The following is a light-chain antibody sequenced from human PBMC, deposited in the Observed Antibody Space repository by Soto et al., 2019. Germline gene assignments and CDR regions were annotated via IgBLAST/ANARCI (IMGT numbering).Light chain of an antibody. V-gene: IGKV3-15*01. CDR3: QHYNEWPLN. Sequence: ERVMTQFPATLSVSPGAKATLSCRASQTVSNNLAWYQQKPGQAPRLLIYFASTRATGVTARFSGSGSGTEFTLTISNLQSEDSAVYYCQHYNEWPLNFGGGTKLETK. CDR1: QTVSNN. CDR2: FAS. J-gene: IGKJ4*01.